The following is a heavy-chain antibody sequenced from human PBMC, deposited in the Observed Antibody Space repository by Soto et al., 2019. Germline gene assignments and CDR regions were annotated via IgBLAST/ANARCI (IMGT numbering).Heavy chain of an antibody. CDR3: ARARRVPAALGYSYYGMDV. Sequence: ASVKVSCKASCYTLTSYGISWVRQAPGQGLEWMGWSSAYNGNTNYAQKLQGRVTMTTDTSTSTAYMELRSLSSDATAVYYCARARRVPAALGYSYYGMDVWGQGTTVTVYS. D-gene: IGHD2-2*01. J-gene: IGHJ6*02. V-gene: IGHV1-18*01. CDR1: CYTLTSYG. CDR2: SSAYNGNT.